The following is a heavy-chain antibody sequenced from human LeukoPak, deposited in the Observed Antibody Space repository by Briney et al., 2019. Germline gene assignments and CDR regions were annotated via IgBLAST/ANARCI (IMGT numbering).Heavy chain of an antibody. Sequence: GESLKISCKGSGYSFTSYFIAWVRQMPGKGLEWMGIIYPGDSDTRYSPSFQGQVTISADRSINTAYLQWSSLTASDTAMYYCASRPFETTVVPWDFYWGQGTQVTVSS. J-gene: IGHJ4*02. D-gene: IGHD4-23*01. V-gene: IGHV5-51*01. CDR1: GYSFTSYF. CDR2: IYPGDSDT. CDR3: ASRPFETTVVPWDFY.